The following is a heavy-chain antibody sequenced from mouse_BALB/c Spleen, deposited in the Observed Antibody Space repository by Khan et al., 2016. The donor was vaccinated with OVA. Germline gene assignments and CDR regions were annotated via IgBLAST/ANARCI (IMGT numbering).Heavy chain of an antibody. CDR1: GFTFSDYG. CDR3: ARSWAMDY. Sequence: EVMLVESGGGFVQPGGSRKLSCAASGFTFSDYGMAWVRQAPGKGPEWVAFISNLAYSIYYADTVTGRFPISRENAKNTLYLEMSSLRSEDTAMYYCARSWAMDYWGQGTSVTVSS. J-gene: IGHJ4*01. CDR2: ISNLAYSI. V-gene: IGHV5-15*02.